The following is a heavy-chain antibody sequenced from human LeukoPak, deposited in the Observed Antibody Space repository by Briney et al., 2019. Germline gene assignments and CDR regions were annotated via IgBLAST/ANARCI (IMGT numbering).Heavy chain of an antibody. V-gene: IGHV3-23*01. J-gene: IGHJ4*02. D-gene: IGHD2-2*01. CDR3: AKCRGVPAASGVDY. CDR2: ISGSGGST. Sequence: PGGSLRLSCAASGFTFSSYAMSWVRQAPGKGLEWVSAISGSGGSTYYADSVKGRFTISRDNSRNTLYLQMNSLRAEDTAVYYCAKCRGVPAASGVDYWGQGTLVTVSS. CDR1: GFTFSSYA.